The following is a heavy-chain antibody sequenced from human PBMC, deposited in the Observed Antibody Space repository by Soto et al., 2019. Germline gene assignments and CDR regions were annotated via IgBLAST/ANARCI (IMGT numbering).Heavy chain of an antibody. CDR3: VMVDNYVTPTPQDV. J-gene: IGHJ6*02. Sequence: QVQLVQSGDEVKKPGASVKVSCKASGYIFVNYGIAWVRQAPGQGLEWMGWISPYTGNTHSATNVQGKRTMTTDTSTSTAYTDLGSMTSDDTAVYYCVMVDNYVTPTPQDVWGQGTTVTVSS. V-gene: IGHV1-18*01. D-gene: IGHD3-16*01. CDR2: ISPYTGNT. CDR1: GYIFVNYG.